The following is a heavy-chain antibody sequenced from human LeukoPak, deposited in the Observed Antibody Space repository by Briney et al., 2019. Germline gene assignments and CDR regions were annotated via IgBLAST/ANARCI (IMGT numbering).Heavy chain of an antibody. J-gene: IGHJ6*04. V-gene: IGHV1-69*13. CDR3: ARAGVVVVPAAMILGGYYYGMDV. CDR2: IIPIFGTT. Sequence: ASVKLSCKASGGTFSSYAISWVRQAPGQGLEWMAEIIPIFGTTNYAQKFQGRVTITADESTSTAYMELSSLRSEDTAVYYCARAGVVVVPAAMILGGYYYGMDVWGKGTTVTVSS. D-gene: IGHD2-2*01. CDR1: GGTFSSYA.